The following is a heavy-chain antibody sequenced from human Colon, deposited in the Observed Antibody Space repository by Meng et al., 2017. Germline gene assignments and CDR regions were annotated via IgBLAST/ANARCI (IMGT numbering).Heavy chain of an antibody. J-gene: IGHJ4*02. D-gene: IGHD2-21*01. CDR2: ITGTGSST. Sequence: GESLKIPCAASGFTFRNSAMSWVRQAPGKGLEWVSAITGTGSSTYYADPVKGRFTASRDNSKNTLFLHMNSLRADDTAVYYCAKDNGWRSVCWGQGTLVTVSS. CDR3: AKDNGWRSVC. V-gene: IGHV3-23*01. CDR1: GFTFRNSA.